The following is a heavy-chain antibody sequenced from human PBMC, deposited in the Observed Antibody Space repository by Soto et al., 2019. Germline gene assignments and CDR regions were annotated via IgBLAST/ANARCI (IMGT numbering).Heavy chain of an antibody. CDR3: ARAYSSSWSYYYYGMEV. CDR1: GCTFSSYA. J-gene: IGHJ6*01. D-gene: IGHD6-13*01. CDR2: IIPIFGTA. V-gene: IGHV1-69*06. Sequence: GDSVKVSCKASGCTFSSYAISWVRQAPGQGLEWMGGIIPIFGTANYAQKFQGRVTITADKSTSTAYMELSSLRSEDTAVYYCARAYSSSWSYYYYGMEVWGQGTTVNVSS.